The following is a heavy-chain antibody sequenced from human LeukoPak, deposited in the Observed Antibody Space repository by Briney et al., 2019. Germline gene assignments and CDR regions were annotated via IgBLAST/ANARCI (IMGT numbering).Heavy chain of an antibody. CDR3: AREGFPPKISDFWSGLGPYYYYGMDV. D-gene: IGHD3-3*01. Sequence: ASVKVSCKASGYTFTSYYTHWVRQAPGQGLEWMGIINPSGGSTSYTQKFQGRVTMTRDTSTSTVYMELSSLRSEDTAVYYCAREGFPPKISDFWSGLGPYYYYGMDVWGQGTTVTVSS. V-gene: IGHV1-46*01. CDR2: INPSGGST. CDR1: GYTFTSYY. J-gene: IGHJ6*02.